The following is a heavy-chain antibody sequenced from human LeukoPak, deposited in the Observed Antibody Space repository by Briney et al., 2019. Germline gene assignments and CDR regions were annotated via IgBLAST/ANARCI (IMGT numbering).Heavy chain of an antibody. CDR1: GGSVSSYY. V-gene: IGHV4-59*02. D-gene: IGHD3-9*01. Sequence: SQTRSRTWTVSGGSVSSYYWSWIRPAPGEGLEWIGYIYYSGNTIYNPSLQSRVTISVDTSKNQFSLKLSSVTAADTAVYYCARSGTLTGYLFWGQGTLVTVSS. CDR3: ARSGTLTGYLF. J-gene: IGHJ4*02. CDR2: IYYSGNT.